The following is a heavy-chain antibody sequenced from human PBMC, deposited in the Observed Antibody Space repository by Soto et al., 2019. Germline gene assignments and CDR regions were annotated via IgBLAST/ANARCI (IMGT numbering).Heavy chain of an antibody. D-gene: IGHD1-26*01. V-gene: IGHV1-18*04. CDR3: ARDPFYTGSNLQVGYFDS. Sequence: ASVKVSCKASGYRFTGYGLHWVRQAPGQGLQWMGWINPSNDNTNYAQGLQGRVTLTSDTSTSTAYMELRSLRSDDTAVYYCARDPFYTGSNLQVGYFDSWGQGTLVTVSS. CDR2: INPSNDNT. J-gene: IGHJ4*02. CDR1: GYRFTGYG.